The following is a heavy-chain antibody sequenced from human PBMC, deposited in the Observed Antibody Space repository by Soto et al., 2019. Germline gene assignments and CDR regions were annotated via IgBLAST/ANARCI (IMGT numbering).Heavy chain of an antibody. CDR1: GFTFSSFA. D-gene: IGHD1-26*01. J-gene: IGHJ4*02. V-gene: IGHV3-30-3*01. CDR2: ISYDGSNT. Sequence: QVQLVESGGGVLQPGRSLRLSCAASGFTFSSFAMHWVRQAPGKGLEWVAFISYDGSNTYYADSVKGRVTISRDNSKKTVYLEINSLRAEDTAVYHCAKDLTLGIVGAWGHYFEYWGQGTLVTVSP. CDR3: AKDLTLGIVGAWGHYFEY.